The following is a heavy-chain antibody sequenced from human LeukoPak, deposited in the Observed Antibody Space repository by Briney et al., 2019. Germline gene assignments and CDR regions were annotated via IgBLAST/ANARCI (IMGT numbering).Heavy chain of an antibody. D-gene: IGHD3-10*01. V-gene: IGHV3-11*01. CDR2: ISNSGSMI. CDR1: GITFSDYY. Sequence: PGGSLRLSCAASGITFSDYYMSWIRQAPGKGLEWVSYISNSGSMINYADSVKGRFTISRDNAKNSLYLQMNSLRAEDTAVYYCARRDYYGSGSYFSAFDIWGQGTMVTVSS. J-gene: IGHJ3*02. CDR3: ARRDYYGSGSYFSAFDI.